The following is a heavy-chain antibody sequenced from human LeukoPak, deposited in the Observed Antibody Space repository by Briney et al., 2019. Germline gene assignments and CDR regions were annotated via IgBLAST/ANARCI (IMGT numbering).Heavy chain of an antibody. J-gene: IGHJ4*02. V-gene: IGHV3-48*01. CDR1: GFTFSSYS. D-gene: IGHD6-19*01. CDR2: ISSSSSTI. CDR3: AKDCSSGWCFFSYLDY. Sequence: GGSLRLSCAASGFTFSSYSMNWVRQAPGKGLEWVSYISSSSSTIYYADSVKGRFTTSRDNAKNSLYLQMNSLRAEDTAVYYCAKDCSSGWCFFSYLDYWGQGTLVTVSS.